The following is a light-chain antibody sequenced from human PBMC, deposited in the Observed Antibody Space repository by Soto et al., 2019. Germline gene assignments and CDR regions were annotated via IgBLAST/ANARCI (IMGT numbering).Light chain of an antibody. J-gene: IGLJ1*01. V-gene: IGLV2-18*01. CDR1: IDDVTAYYR. CDR3: SVYTRTSTYV. CDR2: DVS. Sequence: QSALTQPPSVSGSPGQSVTISCSGTIDDVTAYYRVSWYQQTPGTAPKLMIYDVSNRPSGVPDRFSGSRSGNTASLTISGLQAEDEGDYYCSVYTRTSTYVFRTGTKLTVL.